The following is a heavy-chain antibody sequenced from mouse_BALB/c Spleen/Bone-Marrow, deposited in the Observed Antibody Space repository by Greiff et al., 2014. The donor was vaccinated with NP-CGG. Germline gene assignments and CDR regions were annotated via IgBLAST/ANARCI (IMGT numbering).Heavy chain of an antibody. J-gene: IGHJ3*01. CDR3: TRRSTMTTFAY. D-gene: IGHD2-4*01. CDR2: INPNNGDT. V-gene: IGHV1-26*01. CDR1: GYTFTDYY. Sequence: EVQGVESGPELVKPGASVKMSCKASGYTFTDYYMKWVKQSHGKSLEWIGDINPNNGDTFYNQKFKGKATLTVDKSSSTAYMQLSSLTSEDSAVCYCTRRSTMTTFAYWGQGTLVTVSA.